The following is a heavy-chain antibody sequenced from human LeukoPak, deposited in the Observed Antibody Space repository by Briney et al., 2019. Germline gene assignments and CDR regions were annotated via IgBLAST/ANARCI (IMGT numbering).Heavy chain of an antibody. D-gene: IGHD3-10*01. V-gene: IGHV1-2*02. Sequence: ASVKVSCKVSGYTFAAHHIHWVRQAPGQGLEWMGWILPDGRDTKYSQKFQDRMTLTTDTSTNTAYMELSRLIPDDTAVYYCSGRYGPGPVWGQGTLISASP. J-gene: IGHJ4*02. CDR1: GYTFAAHH. CDR2: ILPDGRDT. CDR3: SGRYGPGPV.